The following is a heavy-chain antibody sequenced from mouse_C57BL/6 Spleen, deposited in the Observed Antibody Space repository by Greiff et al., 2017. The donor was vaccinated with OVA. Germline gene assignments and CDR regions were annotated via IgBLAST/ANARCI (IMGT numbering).Heavy chain of an antibody. CDR2: IYPGDGDT. V-gene: IGHV1-82*01. D-gene: IGHD3-2*02. J-gene: IGHJ2*01. CDR3: ARRGTAQATLDY. Sequence: VQRVESGPELVKPGASVKISCKASGYAFSSSWMNWVKQRPGQGLEWIGRIYPGDGDTNYNGKFKGKATLTADKSSSTAYMQLSSLTSEDSAVDVCARRGTAQATLDYWGQGTTLTVSS. CDR1: GYAFSSSW.